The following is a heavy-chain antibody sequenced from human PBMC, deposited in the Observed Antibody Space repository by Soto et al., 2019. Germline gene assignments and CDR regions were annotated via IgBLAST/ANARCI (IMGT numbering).Heavy chain of an antibody. V-gene: IGHV1-8*01. Sequence: QVQLVQSGAEVKKPGASVKVSCKASGYTFTSYDINWVRQATGQGLEWMGWMNPNSGNTGYAQKCQGRGTMTRNTSISTAHMELSSMRSADTAVYYCARYRQGDEYGDKWGQGTLVTVSS. CDR1: GYTFTSYD. D-gene: IGHD4-17*01. J-gene: IGHJ4*02. CDR2: MNPNSGNT. CDR3: ARYRQGDEYGDK.